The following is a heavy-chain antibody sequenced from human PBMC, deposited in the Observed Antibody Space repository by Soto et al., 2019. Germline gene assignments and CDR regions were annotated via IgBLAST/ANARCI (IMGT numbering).Heavy chain of an antibody. CDR2: VSYGGSDK. D-gene: IGHD1-26*01. Sequence: QVQLVESGGGVVQPGRSLRLSCAASGFTFSSYAMHWVRQAPGKGLEWVAIVSYGGSDKYYADSVKGRFTISRYNSLNTLSLQMNSLRAEDTAVYYCARDGAPMTWEPYFFDYWGQGTLVTVSS. CDR3: ARDGAPMTWEPYFFDY. CDR1: GFTFSSYA. J-gene: IGHJ4*02. V-gene: IGHV3-30-3*01.